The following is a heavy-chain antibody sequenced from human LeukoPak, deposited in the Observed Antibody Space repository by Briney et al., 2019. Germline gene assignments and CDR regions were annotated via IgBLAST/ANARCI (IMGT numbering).Heavy chain of an antibody. D-gene: IGHD6-13*01. Sequence: SETLSLTCTVSGGSLSSSTSYWGSVRQPPRRGLEWLGNIYYSGTTYYNPSLKSRVTLAVDTSKNQFCLKLTAVTTPDRAVYYRVRVRRIGAVLGWFDPWGQGTLVTV. CDR1: GGSLSSSTSY. J-gene: IGHJ5*02. V-gene: IGHV4-39*07. CDR3: VRVRRIGAVLGWFDP. CDR2: IYYSGTT.